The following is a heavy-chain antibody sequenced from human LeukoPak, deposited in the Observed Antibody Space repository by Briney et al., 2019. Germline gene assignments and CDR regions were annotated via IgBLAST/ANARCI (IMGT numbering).Heavy chain of an antibody. D-gene: IGHD3-10*01. CDR1: GGSISSSTYY. CDR2: IYYSGST. J-gene: IGHJ4*02. Sequence: SETLSLTCTASGGSISSSTYYWGWIRQPPGKGLEWIGSIYYSGSTYYNPSLKSRVTISVDTSKNQFSLKLSSVTAADTAVYYCARVGGLWFGDHREVWGQGTLVTVSS. CDR3: ARVGGLWFGDHREV. V-gene: IGHV4-39*07.